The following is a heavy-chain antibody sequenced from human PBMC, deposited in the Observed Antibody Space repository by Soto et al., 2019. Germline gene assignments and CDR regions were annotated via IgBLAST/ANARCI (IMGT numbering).Heavy chain of an antibody. D-gene: IGHD3-16*02. CDR3: ARWPQPRYTADPYAVDV. J-gene: IGHJ6*02. CDR1: GGTFSSSG. Sequence: QVHLVQSGTEVKKPGSSVKVSCKASGGTFSSSGFSWVRQAPGQGLEWMGMIVPSLDTTNYPQKFQARVTITADEVTSTAYMELRSLRSEDTAVYYCARWPQPRYTADPYAVDVWGQGTRVIVSS. CDR2: IVPSLDTT. V-gene: IGHV1-69*11.